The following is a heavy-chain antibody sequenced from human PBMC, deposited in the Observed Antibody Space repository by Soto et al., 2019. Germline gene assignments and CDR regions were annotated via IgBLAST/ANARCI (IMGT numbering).Heavy chain of an antibody. J-gene: IGHJ4*02. Sequence: SESLSLTCTVSGGSICNYYWSWIRQPPGKGLEWIGYIHYSGSTKYNPSLKSRVTISADTSKNQFSLKLSSVTAADAAVYYCARGHYDFWSGYFATIDYWGQGTLVTVSS. CDR1: GGSICNYY. CDR2: IHYSGST. D-gene: IGHD3-3*01. CDR3: ARGHYDFWSGYFATIDY. V-gene: IGHV4-59*08.